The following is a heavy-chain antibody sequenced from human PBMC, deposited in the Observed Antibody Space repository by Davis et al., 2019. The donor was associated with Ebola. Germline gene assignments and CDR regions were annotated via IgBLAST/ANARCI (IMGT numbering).Heavy chain of an antibody. V-gene: IGHV3-7*01. CDR3: ARSSIAARPGYYYGMDV. CDR2: IKQDGSEK. J-gene: IGHJ6*02. Sequence: GGSLRLSCAASGFTSSSHWMSRVRQAPGKGLEWVANIKQDGSEKYYVDSVKGRFTISRDNAKNSLYLQMNSLRAEDTAVYYCARSSIAARPGYYYGMDVWGQGTTVTVSS. CDR1: GFTSSSHW. D-gene: IGHD6-6*01.